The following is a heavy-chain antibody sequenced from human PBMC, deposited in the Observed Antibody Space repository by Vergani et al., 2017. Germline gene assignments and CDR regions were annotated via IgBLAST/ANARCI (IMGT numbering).Heavy chain of an antibody. CDR3: ARDTTKLDYGDYGFDY. V-gene: IGHV3-30-3*01. Sequence: QVQLVESGGGVVQPGRSLRLSCAASGFTFCSYAMHWVRQAPGKGLEWVAVISYDGSNKYYADSVKGRFTISSDNSKNTLYLQMNSLRAEDTAVYYCARDTTKLDYGDYGFDYWGQGTLVTVSS. CDR2: ISYDGSNK. CDR1: GFTFCSYA. J-gene: IGHJ4*02. D-gene: IGHD4-17*01.